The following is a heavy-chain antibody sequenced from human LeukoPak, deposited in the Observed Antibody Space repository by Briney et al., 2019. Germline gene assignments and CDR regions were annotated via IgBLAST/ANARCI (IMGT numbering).Heavy chain of an antibody. CDR1: GFTFSSYG. CDR2: IQYDGSNK. CDR3: TTHIVMKLPTGSGRVGY. D-gene: IGHD3-10*01. V-gene: IGHV3-30*02. Sequence: PGGSLRPSCAASGFTFSSYGMHWVRQAPGKGLEWVAFIQYDGSNKYYADSVKGRFTISRDNSKNTLYLQMNSLRAEDTAVYYCTTHIVMKLPTGSGRVGYWGQGALVTVSS. J-gene: IGHJ4*02.